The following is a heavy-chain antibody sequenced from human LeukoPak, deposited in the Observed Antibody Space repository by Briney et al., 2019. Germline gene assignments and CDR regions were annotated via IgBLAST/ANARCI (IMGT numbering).Heavy chain of an antibody. J-gene: IGHJ4*02. CDR2: INSDGSGT. V-gene: IGHV3-74*01. D-gene: IGHD6-13*01. CDR3: ARVFRIPGISSDY. CDR1: GFTFSTYW. Sequence: GGSLRLSCAASGFTFSTYWMHWVRQAPGKGLVWVSRINSDGSGTSYADSVKGRFTISRDNARNTLYLQMNSLRAEDTAVYYCARVFRIPGISSDYWGQGTLVTVSS.